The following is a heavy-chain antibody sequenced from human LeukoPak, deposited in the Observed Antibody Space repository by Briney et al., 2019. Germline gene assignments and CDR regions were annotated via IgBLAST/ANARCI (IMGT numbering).Heavy chain of an antibody. V-gene: IGHV3-23*01. Sequence: GGSLRLSCAASEFTFSTYAMSWVRQAPGKGLWWVSAISGSGSSTYFADSVKGRFTISRDNSKNTLYLQMNSLRAEETAVYYCARYCTGGSCYGVYYGMDVWGQGTTVTVSS. D-gene: IGHD2-15*01. CDR2: ISGSGSST. J-gene: IGHJ6*02. CDR1: EFTFSTYA. CDR3: ARYCTGGSCYGVYYGMDV.